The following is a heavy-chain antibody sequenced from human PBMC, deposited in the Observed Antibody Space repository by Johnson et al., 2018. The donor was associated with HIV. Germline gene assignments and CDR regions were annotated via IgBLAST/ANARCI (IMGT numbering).Heavy chain of an antibody. CDR1: GFTVSSNE. CDR3: AKTIFGVVSDALDI. D-gene: IGHD3-3*01. Sequence: VQLVESGGGVVQPGRSLRLSCAASGFTVSSNEMSWVRQAPGKGLEWVSSISGGSTYYADSVKGRFTISRDNSKNALYLQMNSLRTEDTAMYYCAKTIFGVVSDALDIWGQGTMVIVSS. J-gene: IGHJ3*02. CDR2: ISGGST. V-gene: IGHV3-38-3*01.